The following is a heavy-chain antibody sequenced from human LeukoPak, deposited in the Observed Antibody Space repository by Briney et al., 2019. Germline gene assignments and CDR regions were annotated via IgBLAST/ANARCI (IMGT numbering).Heavy chain of an antibody. CDR1: GYTLTELS. CDR3: AKGNRGELTGEFDY. Sequence: ASVKVSCKASGYTLTELSMHWVRQAPGKGLEWMGGFDPEDGETIYAQKFQGRVTMTEDTSTDTAYMELSSLRSEDTAVYCCAKGNRGELTGEFDYWGQGTLVTVSS. D-gene: IGHD7-27*01. CDR2: FDPEDGET. J-gene: IGHJ4*02. V-gene: IGHV1-24*01.